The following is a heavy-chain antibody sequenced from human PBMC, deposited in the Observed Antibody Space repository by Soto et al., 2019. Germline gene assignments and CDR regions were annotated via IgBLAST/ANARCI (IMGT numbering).Heavy chain of an antibody. Sequence: QVQLQQWGAGLLKPSETLSLTCAVYGGSFSGYYWSWIRQPPGKGLEWIGEINHSGSTNYNPSLKSRVTISVDTSKNQFSLKLSSVTAADTAVYYCARGEGYGDRLDWFDPWGQGTLVTVSS. CDR2: INHSGST. CDR3: ARGEGYGDRLDWFDP. V-gene: IGHV4-34*01. CDR1: GGSFSGYY. J-gene: IGHJ5*02. D-gene: IGHD4-17*01.